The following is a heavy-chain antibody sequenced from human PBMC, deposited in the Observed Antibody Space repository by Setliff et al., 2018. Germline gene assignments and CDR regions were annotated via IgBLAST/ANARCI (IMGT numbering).Heavy chain of an antibody. Sequence: SETLSLTCTVYGGPFSNYYWGWIRQSPGKGLEWIGEINDSGTTNYSPSLKSRVTISLDASTNQFSLKLRSVSAADTAVYFCARDNTMVGATDYWGLGTLVTVSS. V-gene: IGHV4-34*01. CDR1: GGPFSNYY. D-gene: IGHD1-26*01. CDR3: ARDNTMVGATDY. J-gene: IGHJ4*02. CDR2: INDSGTT.